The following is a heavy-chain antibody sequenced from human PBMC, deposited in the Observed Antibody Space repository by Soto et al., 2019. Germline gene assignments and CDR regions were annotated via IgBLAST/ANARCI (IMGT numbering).Heavy chain of an antibody. CDR3: AKSPTSPTIFGVVSKLTSLYYYGMDV. V-gene: IGHV3-23*01. CDR2: ISGSGGST. CDR1: GLTFSSYA. J-gene: IGHJ6*02. Sequence: GGSLRLSCAASGLTFSSYAMNWVRQAPGKGLEWVSGISGSGGSTYYADSVKGRFTISRDNSKNTVDLQMNSLRAEDTAVYYCAKSPTSPTIFGVVSKLTSLYYYGMDVWGQGTMVTVSS. D-gene: IGHD3-3*01.